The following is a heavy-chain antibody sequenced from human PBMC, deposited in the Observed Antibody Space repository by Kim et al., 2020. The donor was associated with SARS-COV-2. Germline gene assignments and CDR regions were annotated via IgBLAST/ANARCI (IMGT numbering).Heavy chain of an antibody. CDR3: ARASDSSGYIGPFNY. Sequence: GGSLRLSCEASGFTFSSYWMNWVRQAPGKGLEWVASIKQDGSDKYYVDSVKGRCTISRDNDKNSLYLQMNSLRAEDTAAYHCARASDSSGYIGPFNYWGQGTLVTVSS. CDR1: GFTFSSYW. J-gene: IGHJ4*02. CDR2: IKQDGSDK. D-gene: IGHD3-22*01. V-gene: IGHV3-7*01.